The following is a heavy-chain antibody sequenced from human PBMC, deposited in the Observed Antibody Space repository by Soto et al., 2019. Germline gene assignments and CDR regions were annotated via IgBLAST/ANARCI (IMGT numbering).Heavy chain of an antibody. J-gene: IGHJ6*02. CDR2: ISAYNGNT. D-gene: IGHD4-4*01. Sequence: ASVKVSCKASGYTFTSYGISWVRQAPGQGLEWMGWISAYNGNTNYAQKFQGWVTMTRDTSISTAYMELSRLRSDDTAVYYCARVDSNYDYYYGMDVWGQRTTVTVSS. V-gene: IGHV1-18*01. CDR3: ARVDSNYDYYYGMDV. CDR1: GYTFTSYG.